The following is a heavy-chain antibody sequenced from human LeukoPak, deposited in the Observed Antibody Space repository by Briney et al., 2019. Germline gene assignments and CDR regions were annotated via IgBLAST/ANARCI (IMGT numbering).Heavy chain of an antibody. CDR2: MKKDGSSM. CDR3: AQEDGDYYRNFQH. CDR1: GITFSMYA. D-gene: IGHD4-17*01. J-gene: IGHJ1*01. V-gene: IGHV3-23*03. Sequence: PGGSLRLSCAATGITFSMYAMSWVRQAPGKGLEWVAIMKKDGSSMEYADSVKGRFTISRDNSKNTLYLQMIGLRAEDTAIYYCAQEDGDYYRNFQHWGQGALVIVS.